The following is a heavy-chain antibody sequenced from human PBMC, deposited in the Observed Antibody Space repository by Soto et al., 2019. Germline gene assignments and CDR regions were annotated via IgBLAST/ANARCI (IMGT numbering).Heavy chain of an antibody. CDR3: ARVAGNMYYVESSGPYAFDI. CDR2: ISYDGSNK. CDR1: GSTFSSYA. J-gene: IGHJ3*02. V-gene: IGHV3-30-3*01. D-gene: IGHD3-22*01. Sequence: GGSLRLSCAASGSTFSSYAMQWVRQAPGKGLERVAVISYDGSNKYYADSVKGRFTISRDNSKNTLYLQMNSMRAEDTAVYYCARVAGNMYYVESSGPYAFDIWGQGTMVTVSS.